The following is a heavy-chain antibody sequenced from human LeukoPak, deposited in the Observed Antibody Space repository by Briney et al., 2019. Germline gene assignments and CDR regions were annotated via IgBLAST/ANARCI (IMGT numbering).Heavy chain of an antibody. CDR2: ISGTGGPT. V-gene: IGHV3-23*01. CDR1: GFSFSNYA. CDR3: AKHDNSAWLTY. D-gene: IGHD4-11*01. J-gene: IGHJ4*02. Sequence: PGGSLRLSCAASGFSFSNYAMSWVRQAPGKGLDWVSGISGTGGPTYHADSVKGRFTISRDDSKDTVYLQMNSLRAEDTAVYFCAKHDNSAWLTYWGQGALVTVSS.